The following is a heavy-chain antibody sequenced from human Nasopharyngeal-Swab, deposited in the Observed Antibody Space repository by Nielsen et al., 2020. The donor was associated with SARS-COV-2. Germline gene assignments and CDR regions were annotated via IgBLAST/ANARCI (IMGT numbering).Heavy chain of an antibody. D-gene: IGHD5-12*01. CDR3: AREVPYSGHDDAFDI. Sequence: GESLKISCVASGFSFDYYTMHWVRQAPGKGLEWVSLVSAGAETIYYADSVKGRFTISRDNAKNSLYLQMNSLRAEDTAVYYCAREVPYSGHDDAFDIWGQGTMVTVSA. V-gene: IGHV3-48*03. CDR1: GFSFDYYT. CDR2: VSAGAETI. J-gene: IGHJ3*02.